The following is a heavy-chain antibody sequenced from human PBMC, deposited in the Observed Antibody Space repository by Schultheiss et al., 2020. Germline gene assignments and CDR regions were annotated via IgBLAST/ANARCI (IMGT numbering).Heavy chain of an antibody. CDR1: GYSFTSYW. J-gene: IGHJ6*02. V-gene: IGHV5-51*01. CDR2: IYPRDSDT. CDR3: ARLPPRSSARYGMDV. Sequence: GSLRLSCKGSGYSFTSYWIGWVRQMPGKCLEWMGIIYPRDSDTRYSPYFQGQVTIPADKSISTAYLQWSSLKASDTAMYYCARLPPRSSARYGMDVWGQGTTVTVSS. D-gene: IGHD6-6*01.